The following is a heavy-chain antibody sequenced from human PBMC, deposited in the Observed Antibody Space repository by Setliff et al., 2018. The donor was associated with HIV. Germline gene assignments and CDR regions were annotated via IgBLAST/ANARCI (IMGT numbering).Heavy chain of an antibody. CDR2: VYTSGSTSGST. V-gene: IGHV4-61*09. J-gene: IGHJ6*03. CDR1: DASISVGTYC. Sequence: SETLSLTCSVSDASISVGTYCWSWIRQPAGKGLEWSGHVYTSGSTSGSTNYNPSLKSRVTISVDMSNNQFYLKLNSVTAADTAVYYCARHRQGLTGSTPGYYMDVLGKGTTVTVSS. D-gene: IGHD1-7*01. CDR3: ARHRQGLTGSTPGYYMDV.